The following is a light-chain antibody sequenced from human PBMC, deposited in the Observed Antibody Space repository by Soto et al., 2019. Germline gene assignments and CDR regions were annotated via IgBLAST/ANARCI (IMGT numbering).Light chain of an antibody. CDR2: DNN. Sequence: QSVLTQPPSVSAAPGQKVTISCSGINSNIGINSVSWYQQLPGTAPKVLIYDNNKRPSGIPDRFSGSKSGTSATLGITGLQTGDEADYYCGTWDSSLTAGVFGGGTKLTVL. V-gene: IGLV1-51*01. J-gene: IGLJ2*01. CDR1: NSNIGINS. CDR3: GTWDSSLTAGV.